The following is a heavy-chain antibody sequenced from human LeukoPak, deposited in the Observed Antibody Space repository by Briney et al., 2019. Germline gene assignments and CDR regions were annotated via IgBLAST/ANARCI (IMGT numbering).Heavy chain of an antibody. CDR1: GFTFSSHW. CDR3: ARKGRSSGWYEYNWFDP. Sequence: GGSLRLSCAASGFTFSSHWMSWVRQAPGKGLEWVANIKQDGSEKFYVDSVKGRFTISRDNAKNSLYLQMNSLRAEDTAVYYCARKGRSSGWYEYNWFDPWGQGTLVTVSS. V-gene: IGHV3-7*01. D-gene: IGHD6-19*01. J-gene: IGHJ5*02. CDR2: IKQDGSEK.